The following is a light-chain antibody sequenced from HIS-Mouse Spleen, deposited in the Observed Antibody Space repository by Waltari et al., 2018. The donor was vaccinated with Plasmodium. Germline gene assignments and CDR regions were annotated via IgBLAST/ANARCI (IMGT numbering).Light chain of an antibody. J-gene: IGLJ1*01. Sequence: QSALTQPPPASGSPGQSVTIPCTGTSSDLGGYNSVPWYQQHPGKAPKLMIDEVSKRPSGVPDRFSGSKSGNTASLTVSGLQAEDEADYYCSSYAGSNNYVFGTGTKVTVL. V-gene: IGLV2-8*01. CDR1: SSDLGGYNS. CDR2: EVS. CDR3: SSYAGSNNYV.